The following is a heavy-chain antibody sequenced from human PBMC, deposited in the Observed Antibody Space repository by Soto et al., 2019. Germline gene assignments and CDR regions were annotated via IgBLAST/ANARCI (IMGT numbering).Heavy chain of an antibody. J-gene: IGHJ3*02. CDR1: GYTFSAYT. V-gene: IGHV1-3*01. CDR2: INAGSGNT. D-gene: IGHD3-3*02. CDR3: ARDQEKLGPRANDALDI. Sequence: ASVKVSCKATGYTFSAYTMNWVRQAPGQSLEWMGWINAGSGNTKYSQNFQGRVSITRDTSASTVYMELTGLTSEDTAVYYCARDQEKLGPRANDALDIWGQGTMVTVSS.